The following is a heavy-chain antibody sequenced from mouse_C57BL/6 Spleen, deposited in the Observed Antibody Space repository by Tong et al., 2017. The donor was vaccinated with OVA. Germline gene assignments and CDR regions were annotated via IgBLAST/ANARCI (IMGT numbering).Heavy chain of an antibody. CDR3: ARGGSSGWFAY. CDR2: IRNKANGYTT. J-gene: IGHJ3*01. D-gene: IGHD3-2*02. Sequence: EVQLQESGGGLVQPGGSLSLSCAASGFTFTDYYMSWVRQPPGKALEWLGFIRNKANGYTTEYSASVKGRFTISRDNSQSILYLQMNALRAEDSATYYCARGGSSGWFAYWGQGTLVTVSA. V-gene: IGHV7-3*01. CDR1: GFTFTDYY.